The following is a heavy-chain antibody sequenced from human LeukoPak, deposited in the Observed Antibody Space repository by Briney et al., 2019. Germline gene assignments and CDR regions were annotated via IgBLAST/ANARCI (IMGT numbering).Heavy chain of an antibody. CDR3: VRHGGFSSGWQTDC. D-gene: IGHD6-19*01. V-gene: IGHV4-39*01. CDR1: GGSISSTSYY. J-gene: IGHJ4*02. CDR2: IFCSGST. Sequence: SETLSLTCTVSGGSISSTSYYWGWIRQPPGKGLEWIGSIFCSGSTYYNPSFKSRVTISVDTSKSQFSLKLGSVTAADTAVYYCVRHGGFSSGWQTDCWGQGAPVTVSS.